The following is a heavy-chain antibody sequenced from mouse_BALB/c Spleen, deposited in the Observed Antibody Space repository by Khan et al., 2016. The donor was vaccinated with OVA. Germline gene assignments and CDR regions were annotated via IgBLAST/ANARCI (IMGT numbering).Heavy chain of an antibody. J-gene: IGHJ4*01. CDR2: IWGDGST. CDR1: GFSLNSYG. V-gene: IGHV2-3*01. Sequence: QVQLKESGPGLVAPSQSLSITCTVSGFSLNSYGVSWVRQSPGKGLEWLGVIWGDGSTNYHSALISRLSISKDNSKSHVFLKLNSLQTADTATYYCSRKTHRIKAVVDYWGQGTSGTVSA. D-gene: IGHD1-1*02. CDR3: SRKTHRIKAVVDY.